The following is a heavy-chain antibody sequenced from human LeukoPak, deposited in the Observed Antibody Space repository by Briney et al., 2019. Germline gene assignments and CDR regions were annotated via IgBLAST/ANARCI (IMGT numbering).Heavy chain of an antibody. J-gene: IGHJ4*02. CDR3: ARDHIAMAGFDY. V-gene: IGHV4-59*01. CDR2: IYYSGST. Sequence: SETLSLTCTVSGGSINSYYWSWIRQPPGKALEWIGYIYYSGSTNYNPSLKSRVTISVDTSKNQFSLKLSSVTAADTAVYYCARDHIAMAGFDYWGQGTLVTVSS. D-gene: IGHD6-19*01. CDR1: GGSINSYY.